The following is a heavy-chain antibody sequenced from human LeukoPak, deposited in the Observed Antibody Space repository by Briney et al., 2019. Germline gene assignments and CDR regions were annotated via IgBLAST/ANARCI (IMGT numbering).Heavy chain of an antibody. CDR2: ISGSSEGT. Sequence: GGSLRLSCAASGFTFSTYAMNWVRQAPGKGLEWVSTISGSSEGTYYADSVKGRFTISRDSSKDTVYLQMDSLRAEDTAVYYCAKGSDYDLYFDHWGQGALVTVSS. V-gene: IGHV3-23*01. D-gene: IGHD1-26*01. J-gene: IGHJ5*02. CDR3: AKGSDYDLYFDH. CDR1: GFTFSTYA.